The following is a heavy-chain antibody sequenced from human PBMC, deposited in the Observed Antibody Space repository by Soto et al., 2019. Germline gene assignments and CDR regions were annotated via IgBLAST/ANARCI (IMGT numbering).Heavy chain of an antibody. CDR2: INPMFNST. V-gene: IGHV1-69*01. D-gene: IGHD3-9*01. Sequence: QVQLVQSGAEVKKPWSSVKVSCEAPGGTFDHAAITWVRQSPGQGLEWMGGINPMFNSTHYAQKFQGRVTITADAATSTAFMALRRLRSDDTAVYYCARQIFAADYWGQGTLLVVSS. J-gene: IGHJ4*02. CDR3: ARQIFAADY. CDR1: GGTFDHAA.